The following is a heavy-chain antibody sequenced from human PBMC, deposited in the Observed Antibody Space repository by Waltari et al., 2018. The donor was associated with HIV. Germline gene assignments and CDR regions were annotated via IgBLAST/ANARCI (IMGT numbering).Heavy chain of an antibody. CDR3: AKDKRSGYGGNSVWYFDL. J-gene: IGHJ2*01. Sequence: EVQLVESGGGLVQPGRSLRLSCAASGFTFDDYAMHWDRQAPGKGLEWVSGISWNSGTIGYADSVKGRFTISRDNAKNSRYLQMNSLRAEDTALYYCAKDKRSGYGGNSVWYFDLWGRGTLVTVSS. D-gene: IGHD4-17*01. V-gene: IGHV3-9*01. CDR2: ISWNSGTI. CDR1: GFTFDDYA.